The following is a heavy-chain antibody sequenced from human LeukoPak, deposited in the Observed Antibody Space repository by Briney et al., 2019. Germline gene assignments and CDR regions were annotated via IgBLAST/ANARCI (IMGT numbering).Heavy chain of an antibody. CDR3: AGDPGGGGSFDP. Sequence: ASVKVSCKASGYTFTTYDISWVRQAPGQGLEWMGWISAYNGYTNYAQKLQGRVILTTDTSTGTAYMELRSLRSDDTAMYYCAGDPGGGGSFDPWGQGTPVTVSS. D-gene: IGHD2-15*01. V-gene: IGHV1-18*01. CDR2: ISAYNGYT. CDR1: GYTFTTYD. J-gene: IGHJ5*02.